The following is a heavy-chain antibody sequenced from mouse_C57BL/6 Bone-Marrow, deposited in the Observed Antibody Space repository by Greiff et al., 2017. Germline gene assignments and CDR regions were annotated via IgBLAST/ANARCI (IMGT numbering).Heavy chain of an antibody. J-gene: IGHJ1*03. CDR2: ISSGGSYT. CDR3: ARHGDGNSSNWYFDV. Sequence: DVKLVESGGDLVKPGGSLKLSCAASGFTFSSYGMSWVRQTPDKRLEWVATISSGGSYTYYPDSVKGRFTISRDNAKNTLYLQMSSWKSEDTAMYDCARHGDGNSSNWYFDVWGTGTTVTVSS. D-gene: IGHD1-1*01. V-gene: IGHV5-6*02. CDR1: GFTFSSYG.